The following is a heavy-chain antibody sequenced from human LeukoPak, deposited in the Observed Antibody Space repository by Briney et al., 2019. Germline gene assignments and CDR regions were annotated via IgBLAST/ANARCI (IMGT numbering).Heavy chain of an antibody. CDR3: ARVPPKIYSSGWYYFGY. V-gene: IGHV3-30-3*01. CDR2: ISYDRSNK. CDR1: GFTFSSYA. J-gene: IGHJ4*02. Sequence: GRSLRLSCAASGFTFSSYAMHWVRQAPGKGLEWVAVISYDRSNKYYADSVKGRFTISRDNSKNTLYLQMNSLRAEDTAVYYCARVPPKIYSSGWYYFGYWGQGTLVTVSS. D-gene: IGHD6-19*01.